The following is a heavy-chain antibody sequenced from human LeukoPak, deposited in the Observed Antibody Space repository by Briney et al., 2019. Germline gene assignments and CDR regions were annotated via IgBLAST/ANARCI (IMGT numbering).Heavy chain of an antibody. J-gene: IGHJ4*02. CDR1: GFTFSSYW. CDR3: AKRGHYSLNWYHYFDY. V-gene: IGHV3-74*01. Sequence: GGSLRLSCAASGFTFSSYWMHWVRQAPGKGLVWVSRINSDGSSTSYADSVKGRFTISRDNAKNTLYLQMNSLRAEDTAVYYCAKRGHYSLNWYHYFDYWGQGTLVTVSS. CDR2: INSDGSST. D-gene: IGHD6-13*01.